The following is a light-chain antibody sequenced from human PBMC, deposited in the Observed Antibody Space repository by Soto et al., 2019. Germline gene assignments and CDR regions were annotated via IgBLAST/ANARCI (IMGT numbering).Light chain of an antibody. J-gene: IGKJ4*01. CDR3: QKYNSAPPT. Sequence: DIQMTQSPSSLSASVGDRVTITCRASQGISNYLAWYQQKPGKVPKLLIYAASTLQSGVPSRFSGSGSGRDFTVTISSLQPEDVATYYCQKYNSAPPTFGGGTKVEIK. V-gene: IGKV1-27*01. CDR2: AAS. CDR1: QGISNY.